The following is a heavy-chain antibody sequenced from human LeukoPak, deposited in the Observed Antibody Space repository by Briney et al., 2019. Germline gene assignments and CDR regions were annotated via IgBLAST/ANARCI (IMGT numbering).Heavy chain of an antibody. Sequence: PSETLSLTCTVSGGSINSGDYYWSRIRRPPGKGLEWIEYIYYGGSTYYNPSLQSPVTISVDTSKNQFSLKLSSVTAADTAVYYCARVVPAAIRVDWFDPWGQGTLVTVSS. CDR2: IYYGGST. V-gene: IGHV4-30-4*08. D-gene: IGHD2-2*01. CDR3: ARVVPAAIRVDWFDP. J-gene: IGHJ5*02. CDR1: GGSINSGDYY.